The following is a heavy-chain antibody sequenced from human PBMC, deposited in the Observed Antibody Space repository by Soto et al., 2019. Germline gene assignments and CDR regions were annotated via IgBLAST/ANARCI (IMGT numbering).Heavy chain of an antibody. D-gene: IGHD3-9*01. CDR1: GGSVSSGAYY. J-gene: IGHJ4*02. CDR3: ARAISTGYNILTGYYMDY. Sequence: QVQLQESGPGLVKPSETLSLTCTVSGGSVSSGAYYWSWIRQPPEKGLEWIGYIYYSGSTNYNPSLKSRVTISVDTSKNQFSLKLTSVTAADTAVYYCARAISTGYNILTGYYMDYWGQGSLVTVSS. V-gene: IGHV4-61*08. CDR2: IYYSGST.